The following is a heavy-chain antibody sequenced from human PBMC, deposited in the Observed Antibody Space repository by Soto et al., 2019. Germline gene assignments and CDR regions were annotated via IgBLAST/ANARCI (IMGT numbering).Heavy chain of an antibody. V-gene: IGHV3-33*01. CDR2: IWYDGSNK. Sequence: QVQLVESGGGVVQPGRSLRLSCAASGFTFSSYGMHWVRQAPGKGLEWVAVIWYDGSNKYYADSVKGRFTISRDNSKNTLYLQMNSLRAEDTAVYYCARDRKEVYYYGMDVWGQGTPVTVSS. CDR3: ARDRKEVYYYGMDV. J-gene: IGHJ6*02. CDR1: GFTFSSYG.